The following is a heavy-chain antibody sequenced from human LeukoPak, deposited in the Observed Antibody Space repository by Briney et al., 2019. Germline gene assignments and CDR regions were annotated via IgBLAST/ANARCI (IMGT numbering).Heavy chain of an antibody. V-gene: IGHV3-11*01. CDR3: ARRFLEWLRVDYYYYMDV. D-gene: IGHD3-3*01. CDR2: ISSSGSTI. J-gene: IGHJ6*03. Sequence: GGSLRLSCAASGFTFSDYYMSWIRQAPGKGLEWVSYISSSGSTIYYADSVKGRFTISRDNAKNSLYLQMNSLRAEDTAVYYCARRFLEWLRVDYYYYMDVWGKGTTVTVSS. CDR1: GFTFSDYY.